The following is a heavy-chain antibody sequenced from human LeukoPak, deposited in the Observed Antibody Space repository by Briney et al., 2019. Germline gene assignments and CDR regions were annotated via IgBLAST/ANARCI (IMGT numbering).Heavy chain of an antibody. D-gene: IGHD3-3*01. CDR2: MNHNSSTT. J-gene: IGHJ6*02. CDR1: GYTFTSYD. V-gene: IGHV1-8*01. CDR3: ARRGGPDYDFWSGYYISYYYYYYGMDV. Sequence: AASVKVSCKASGYTFTSYDINWVRQATGKGLEWMGWMNHNSSTTDYAHKYQGRVTMTSNTSISTAYMELSSLRSEDTAVYYCARRGGPDYDFWSGYYISYYYYYYGMDVWGQGTTVTVSS.